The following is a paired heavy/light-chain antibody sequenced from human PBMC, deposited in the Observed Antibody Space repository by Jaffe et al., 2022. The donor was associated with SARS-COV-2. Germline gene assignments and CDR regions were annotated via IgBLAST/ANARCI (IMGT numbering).Light chain of an antibody. CDR3: LLYYGGAQPV. CDR1: TGAVTSGYY. Sequence: QTVVTQEPSLTVSPGGTVTLTCASSTGAVTSGYYPNWFQQKPGQAPRALIYSTSNKHSWTPARFSGSLLGGKAALTLSDVQPEDEAEYHCLLYYGGAQPVFGGGTKLTVL. J-gene: IGLJ3*02. V-gene: IGLV7-43*01. CDR2: STS.
Heavy chain of an antibody. CDR1: GYTFTNYA. CDR3: VRGGSSGYDY. Sequence: QVQLVQSGAEVKKPGASVKVSCKASGYTFTNYAVHWVRRAPGQRLEWMGWIKAANGDTKYSQKFQDRVTITRDTSANTAYMELSSLTSEDTAVYYCVRGGSSGYDYWGQGPLVTVSS. D-gene: IGHD3-22*01. V-gene: IGHV1-3*01. CDR2: IKAANGDT. J-gene: IGHJ4*02.